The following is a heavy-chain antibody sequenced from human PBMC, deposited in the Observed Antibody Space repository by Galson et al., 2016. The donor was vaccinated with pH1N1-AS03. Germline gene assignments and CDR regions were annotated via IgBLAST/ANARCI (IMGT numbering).Heavy chain of an antibody. CDR3: SREALYSSVDCFDL. D-gene: IGHD2-2*02. J-gene: IGHJ4*02. Sequence: SVKVSCKASGYTFTRYYMHWVRKAPGQGLEWMGIINPSDGGTSFAQKFQGRVNMTRDTSTSTVYMELSSLRSEDTAVYYCSREALYSSVDCFDLWGQGTQVTVSS. CDR2: INPSDGGT. V-gene: IGHV1-46*01. CDR1: GYTFTRYY.